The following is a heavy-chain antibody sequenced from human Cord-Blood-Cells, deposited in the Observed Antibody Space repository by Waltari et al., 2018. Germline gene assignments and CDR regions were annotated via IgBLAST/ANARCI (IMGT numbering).Heavy chain of an antibody. V-gene: IGHV4-34*01. CDR2: INHSGST. Sequence: QVQLQQWGAGLLKPSETLSLTCAVYGGSFSGYYWSWFRQPPVKGLEWSGEINHSGSTNYNPSLKSRVTISVDTSKSQFSLKLSSVTAADTAVYYCARGGSDYYGSGSYLHFDYWCQGTLVTVSS. CDR1: GGSFSGYY. D-gene: IGHD3-10*01. CDR3: ARGGSDYYGSGSYLHFDY. J-gene: IGHJ4*02.